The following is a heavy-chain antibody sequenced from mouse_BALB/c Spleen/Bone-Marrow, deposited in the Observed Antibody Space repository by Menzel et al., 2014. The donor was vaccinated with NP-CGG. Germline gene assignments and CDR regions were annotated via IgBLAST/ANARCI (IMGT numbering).Heavy chain of an antibody. Sequence: EVQLVESGPGLVKPSQSLSLTCTVTGYSITSDYAWNWIRQFPGNKLEWMGYISYSGSTSYNPSLKSRISITRDTSKNQFFLQLNSVTSEDTATCYCARGGYDDAVDYWGQGTSVTVSS. CDR3: ARGGYDDAVDY. D-gene: IGHD2-14*01. CDR1: GYSITSDYA. V-gene: IGHV3-2*02. J-gene: IGHJ4*01. CDR2: ISYSGST.